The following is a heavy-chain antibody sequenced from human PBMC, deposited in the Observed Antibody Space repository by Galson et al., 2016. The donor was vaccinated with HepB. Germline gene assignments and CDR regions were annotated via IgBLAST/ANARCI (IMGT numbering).Heavy chain of an antibody. J-gene: IGHJ4*02. CDR3: ARDPQEVVIAATHSDY. CDR2: ISGSADST. CDR1: GFNFGTFA. V-gene: IGHV3-23*01. D-gene: IGHD2-15*01. Sequence: SLRLSCAGTGFNFGTFAINWVRQAPGRGLEWVSAISGSADSTYYADSVKGRFTVSRDNSNNTVTLQMSRLRAEDTALYFCARDPQEVVIAATHSDYWGQGALVVVSS.